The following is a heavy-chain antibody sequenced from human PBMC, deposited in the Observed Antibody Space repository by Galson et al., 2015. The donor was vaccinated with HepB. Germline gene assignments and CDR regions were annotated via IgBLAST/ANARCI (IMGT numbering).Heavy chain of an antibody. D-gene: IGHD2-2*01. J-gene: IGHJ4*02. CDR1: GYTFTTSW. Sequence: QSGAEVKKPGDSLKISCEASGYTFTTSWIGWVRQMPGESLEWMGLIWPGDSDTRYSPSFQGQVTISVDKSISTAYLRWSILKSSDSAMYYCARLSANCRRTTCSFYFADWGQGTLVTVSS. CDR2: IWPGDSDT. V-gene: IGHV5-51*01. CDR3: ARLSANCRRTTCSFYFAD.